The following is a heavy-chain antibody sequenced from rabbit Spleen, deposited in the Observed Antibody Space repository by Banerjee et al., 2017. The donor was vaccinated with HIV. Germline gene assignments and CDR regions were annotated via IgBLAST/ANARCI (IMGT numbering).Heavy chain of an antibody. CDR2: IDAGSSGFT. J-gene: IGHJ6*01. V-gene: IGHV1S40*01. Sequence: QSLEESGGDLVKPGASLTLTCTASGVSFSSSSYVCWVRQAPGKGLEWIACIDAGSSGFTYFATWAKGRFTCSKTSSTTVTLQMTSLTAADTATYFCARKVDSDTDGCKLWGPGTLVTVS. CDR3: ARKVDSDTDGCKL. D-gene: IGHD1-1*01. CDR1: GVSFSSSSY.